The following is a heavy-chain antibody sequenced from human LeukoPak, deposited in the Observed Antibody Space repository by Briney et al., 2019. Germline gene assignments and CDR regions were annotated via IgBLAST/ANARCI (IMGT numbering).Heavy chain of an antibody. CDR2: ISSSSGHI. D-gene: IGHD6-19*01. J-gene: IGHJ5*02. CDR1: GISFSDYY. Sequence: GGSLRLSCAASGISFSDYYMSWIRQAPGKGLEWLSYISSSSGHISYADSVKGRFTISRDNSKNTLYLQMNSLRAEDTAVYYCANLGIAVANWFDPWGQGTLVTVSS. CDR3: ANLGIAVANWFDP. V-gene: IGHV3-11*01.